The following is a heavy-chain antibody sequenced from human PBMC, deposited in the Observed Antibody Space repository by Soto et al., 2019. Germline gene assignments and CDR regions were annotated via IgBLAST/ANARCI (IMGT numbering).Heavy chain of an antibody. V-gene: IGHV3-23*01. CDR2: ISGSGGST. J-gene: IGHJ6*02. CDR1: GFTFSSDA. CDR3: AKEQVSVGLRAGMDV. Sequence: EVQLLESGGGLVQPGGSLRLSCAASGFTFSSDAMSWVLQAPGKGLEWVSAISGSGGSTYYADSVKGRFTISRDNSKNTLYLQMNSLRAEDTAVYYCAKEQVSVGLRAGMDVWGQGTTVPVSS.